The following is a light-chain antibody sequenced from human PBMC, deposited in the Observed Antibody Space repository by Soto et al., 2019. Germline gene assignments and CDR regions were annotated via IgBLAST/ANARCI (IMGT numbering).Light chain of an antibody. CDR2: DAS. J-gene: IGKJ2*01. Sequence: EIVLTQSPATLSLSPGERATLSCRASQSVSSSLAWYQQKPGQAPRLLIYDASNRATGIPARFSGSGSGTDFTLSISSLEPEDFAVYYCQQRSGWPYTFGQGTKLEIK. CDR3: QQRSGWPYT. V-gene: IGKV3-11*01. CDR1: QSVSSS.